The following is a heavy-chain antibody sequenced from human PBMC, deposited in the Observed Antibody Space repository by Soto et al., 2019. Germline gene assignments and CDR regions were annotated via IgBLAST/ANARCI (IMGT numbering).Heavy chain of an antibody. CDR2: ISYDGSNK. D-gene: IGHD6-13*01. Sequence: QVPLVESGGGVVQPGRSLRLSCAASGFTFSSYGMNWVRQAPGKGLEWVAVISYDGSNKYYADSVKGRFTISRDSSKNMLYLQMNSLRAEDTAVYYCAKEDSSSWHYYYRMDVW. V-gene: IGHV3-30*18. J-gene: IGHJ6*01. CDR1: GFTFSSYG. CDR3: AKEDSSSWHYYYRMDV.